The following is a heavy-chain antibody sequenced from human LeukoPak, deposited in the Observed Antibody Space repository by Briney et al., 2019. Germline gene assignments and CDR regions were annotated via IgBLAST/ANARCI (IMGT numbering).Heavy chain of an antibody. CDR2: INPNSGGT. J-gene: IGHJ4*02. Sequence: ASVKVSCKASGYTFTGYYMHWVRQAPGQGLEWMGRINPNSGGTNYAQEFQGRVTMTRDTSISTAYMELSRLRSDDTAVYYCARSPDYGDFFDYWGQGTLVTVSS. D-gene: IGHD4-17*01. CDR1: GYTFTGYY. V-gene: IGHV1-2*06. CDR3: ARSPDYGDFFDY.